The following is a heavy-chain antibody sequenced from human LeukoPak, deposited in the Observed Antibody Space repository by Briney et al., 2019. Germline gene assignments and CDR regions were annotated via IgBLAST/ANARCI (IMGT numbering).Heavy chain of an antibody. CDR3: ARVALYESSGYNYFDY. J-gene: IGHJ4*02. Sequence: SGTLSLTCAVSGGSINSNNWWSWVRQPPGKGLVWIGEIYRSGSTNYNPSLKSRVTISVDKSKNQFSLKLSSVTAADTAIYYCARVALYESSGYNYFDYWGQGTLVTVSS. CDR2: IYRSGST. D-gene: IGHD3-22*01. V-gene: IGHV4-4*02. CDR1: GGSINSNNW.